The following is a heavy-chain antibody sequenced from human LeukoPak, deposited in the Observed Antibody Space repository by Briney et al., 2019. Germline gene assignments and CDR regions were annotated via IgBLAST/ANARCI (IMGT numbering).Heavy chain of an antibody. J-gene: IGHJ5*02. V-gene: IGHV1-2*02. Sequence: ASVKVSCKASGYTFTGYYMHWVRQAPGQGLEWMGWINPNSGGTNYAQKFQGRVTMTRDTSISTAYMELSRLRSDDTAVYYCARAGGRYCSGGSCYWFDPWGQGTLVTVSS. CDR2: INPNSGGT. CDR3: ARAGGRYCSGGSCYWFDP. D-gene: IGHD2-15*01. CDR1: GYTFTGYY.